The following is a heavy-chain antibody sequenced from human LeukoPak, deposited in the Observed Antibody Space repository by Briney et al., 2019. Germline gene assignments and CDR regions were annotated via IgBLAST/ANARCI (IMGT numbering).Heavy chain of an antibody. Sequence: GGFLRLSCAASGFTFSGYAMAWVRQAPGKGLEWLSGVFASGGGISYADSVKGRFTISRDNSKDTLYQQMTSLRVDDTAVYFCAKDLNYGDGRWEFDVWGQGTQASAS. D-gene: IGHD4-17*01. CDR1: GFTFSGYA. CDR3: AKDLNYGDGRWEFDV. J-gene: IGHJ5*02. CDR2: VFASGGGI. V-gene: IGHV3-23*01.